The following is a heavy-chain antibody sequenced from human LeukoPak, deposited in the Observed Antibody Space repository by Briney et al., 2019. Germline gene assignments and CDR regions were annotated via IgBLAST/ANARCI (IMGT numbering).Heavy chain of an antibody. V-gene: IGHV1-2*02. CDR3: ARVRGFAASYDAFDI. Sequence: GASVKVSCKASGYTFTGYYMHWVRQAPGQGPEWMGWINPNSGGTNYAQKFQGRVTMTRDTSISTAYMELSRLRSDDTAVYYCARVRGFAASYDAFDIWGQGTMVTVSS. CDR1: GYTFTGYY. CDR2: INPNSGGT. J-gene: IGHJ3*02.